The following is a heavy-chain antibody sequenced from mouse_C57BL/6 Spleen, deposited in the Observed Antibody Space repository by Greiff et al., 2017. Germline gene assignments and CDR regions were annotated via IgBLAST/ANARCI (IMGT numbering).Heavy chain of an antibody. V-gene: IGHV5-12*01. CDR2: ISNGGGST. Sequence: EVQGVESGGGLVQPGGSLKLSCAASGFTFSDYYMYWVRQTPEKRLEWVAYISNGGGSTYYPDTVKGRFTISRDNAKNTLYLQMSRLKSEDTAMYYCARHDLYGSSSFAYWGQGTLVTVSA. CDR3: ARHDLYGSSSFAY. D-gene: IGHD1-1*01. J-gene: IGHJ3*01. CDR1: GFTFSDYY.